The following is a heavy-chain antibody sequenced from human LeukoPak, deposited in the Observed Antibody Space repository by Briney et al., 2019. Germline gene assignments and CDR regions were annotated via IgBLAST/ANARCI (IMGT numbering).Heavy chain of an antibody. V-gene: IGHV4-59*12. CDR1: GGSISSYY. J-gene: IGHJ4*02. CDR3: AKEWSGYDNFDY. D-gene: IGHD5-12*01. CDR2: IYYSGST. Sequence: PSETLSLTCTVSGGSISSYYWSWIRQPPGKGLEWIGYIYYSGSTNYNPSLKSRVTISVDTSKNQFSLKVNSMTAADTAVYYCAKEWSGYDNFDYWGQGTLVTVSS.